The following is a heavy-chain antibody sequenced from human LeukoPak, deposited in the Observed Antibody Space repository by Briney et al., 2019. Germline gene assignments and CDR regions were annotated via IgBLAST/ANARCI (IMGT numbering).Heavy chain of an antibody. V-gene: IGHV4-61*02. Sequence: SETLSLTCTVSGGSISSGSYSWSWLRQPAGKGLEWIGRIYTSGSTNYNLSLKSRVTISVDTTQNQFSLNLSSVTAADTAVDYCARVTSPAGEFWSGSLDYWGQGTLVTVSS. CDR1: GGSISSGSYS. J-gene: IGHJ4*02. D-gene: IGHD3-3*01. CDR3: ARVTSPAGEFWSGSLDY. CDR2: IYTSGST.